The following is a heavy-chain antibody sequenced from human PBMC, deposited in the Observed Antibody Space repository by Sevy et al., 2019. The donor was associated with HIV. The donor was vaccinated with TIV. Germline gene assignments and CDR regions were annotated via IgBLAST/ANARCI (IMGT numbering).Heavy chain of an antibody. D-gene: IGHD3-3*01. CDR1: GFTFSSYS. CDR3: VREYQEARFLEWPNPPHYYYYGMDV. CDR2: ISSSSSTI. Sequence: GGSLRLSCAASGFTFSSYSMNWVRQAPGKGLEWVSYISSSSSTIYYADSVKGRFTISRDNAKNSLYLQMNSLRAEDTAVYYCVREYQEARFLEWPNPPHYYYYGMDVWGQGTTVTVSS. V-gene: IGHV3-48*01. J-gene: IGHJ6*02.